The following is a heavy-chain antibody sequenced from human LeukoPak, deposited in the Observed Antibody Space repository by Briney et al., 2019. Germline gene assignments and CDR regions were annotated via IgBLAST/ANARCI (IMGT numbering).Heavy chain of an antibody. J-gene: IGHJ3*02. CDR2: IHTSGST. CDR1: GGSISTFY. Sequence: PSETLSLTCTVSGGSISTFYWNWIRQPAGKGLEWIGRIHTSGSTKYNPSHKSRVSISVDKSNNQFSLKLNSVTAADTAMYYCARALPNTDNYNWAFDIWGQGTMVTVSS. D-gene: IGHD5-24*01. V-gene: IGHV4-4*07. CDR3: ARALPNTDNYNWAFDI.